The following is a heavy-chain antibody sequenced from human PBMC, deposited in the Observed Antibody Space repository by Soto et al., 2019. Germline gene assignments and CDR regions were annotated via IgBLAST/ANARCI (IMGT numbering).Heavy chain of an antibody. CDR1: GGSISSSSYY. Sequence: QLQLQESGPGLVKPSETLSLTCTVSGGSISSSSYYWGWIRQPPGKGLEWIGSIYYSGSTYYNPSLKSRVTISVDTTKNQFSLKLSSVTAADPAVYYCARLYYYDSSGYYRAEYFQHWGQGTLVTVSS. D-gene: IGHD3-22*01. CDR3: ARLYYYDSSGYYRAEYFQH. CDR2: IYYSGST. J-gene: IGHJ1*01. V-gene: IGHV4-39*01.